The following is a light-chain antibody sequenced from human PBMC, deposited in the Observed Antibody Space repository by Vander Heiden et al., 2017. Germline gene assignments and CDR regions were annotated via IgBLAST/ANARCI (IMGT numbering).Light chain of an antibody. CDR2: DAS. V-gene: IGKV3-11*01. CDR1: QSVSSY. J-gene: IGKJ4*01. Sequence: EIVLTQSPATLSSSPGERATLSCRASQSVSSYLAWYQQKPGQAPRLFIYDASNRATGIPARFSGSGSGTDFTLTISSLEPEDFAVYYCQQRSNWPPVLTFGGGTKVEIK. CDR3: QQRSNWPPVLT.